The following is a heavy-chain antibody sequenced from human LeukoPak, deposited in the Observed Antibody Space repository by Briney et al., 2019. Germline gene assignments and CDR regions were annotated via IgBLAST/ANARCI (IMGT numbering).Heavy chain of an antibody. CDR1: GFTFRNAW. J-gene: IGHJ6*03. CDR2: IKSKTDGGKT. V-gene: IGHV3-15*01. Sequence: PGGSLRLSCAASGFTFRNAWMSWVRQAPGKGREWVCRIKSKTDGGKTDYAARVKGRFTISRDDSKNTLYLQMNSLKTEDTAVYYCTTAPSPVPSYYYYYMDVWGKGTTVTVSS. CDR3: TTAPSPVPSYYYYYMDV.